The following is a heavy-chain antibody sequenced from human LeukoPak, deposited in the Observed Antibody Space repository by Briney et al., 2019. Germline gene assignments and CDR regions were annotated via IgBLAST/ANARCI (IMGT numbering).Heavy chain of an antibody. D-gene: IGHD3-10*01. CDR3: AGFDYYGSESYYNHFDS. Sequence: GGSLRLSCAASGFTFSSYSMNWVRQAPGKGLEWVSSISSSSSYIYYADSVKGRFTFSRDNAKNSLYLQMNSLRAEDTAVYYCAGFDYYGSESYYNHFDSWGQGTLVTASS. CDR1: GFTFSSYS. V-gene: IGHV3-21*01. J-gene: IGHJ4*02. CDR2: ISSSSSYI.